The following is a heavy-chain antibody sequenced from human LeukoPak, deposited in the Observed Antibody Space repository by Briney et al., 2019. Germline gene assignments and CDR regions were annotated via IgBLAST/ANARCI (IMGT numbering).Heavy chain of an antibody. CDR2: INPSGGST. CDR1: GYTFTSYY. J-gene: IGHJ4*02. D-gene: IGHD3-22*01. CDR3: ARIGYYDSSGYSHDFDY. V-gene: IGHV1-46*01. Sequence: ASVKVSCKASGYTFTSYYMHWVRQAPGQGLEWMGIINPSGGSTSYAQKFQGRVTMTRDTSISTAYMELSRLRSDDTAVYYCARIGYYDSSGYSHDFDYWGQGTLVTVSS.